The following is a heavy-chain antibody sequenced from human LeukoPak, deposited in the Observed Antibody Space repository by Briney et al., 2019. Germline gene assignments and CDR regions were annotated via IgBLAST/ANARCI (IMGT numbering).Heavy chain of an antibody. CDR2: INPNSGGT. CDR1: GYTFTGYY. CDR3: ARDLGAATYFDS. J-gene: IGHJ4*02. V-gene: IGHV1-2*02. Sequence: ASVKVSCKASGYTFTGYYMHWVRQAPGQGLEWMGWINPNSGGTHFAQKFQGRVTMTRDTSISTAYMELSRLRSDDTAVFYCARDLGAATYFDSWGQGTLVTASS. D-gene: IGHD1-26*01.